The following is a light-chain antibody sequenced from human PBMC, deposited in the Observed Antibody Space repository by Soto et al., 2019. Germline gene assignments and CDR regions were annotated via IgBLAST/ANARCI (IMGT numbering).Light chain of an antibody. V-gene: IGKV3-20*01. CDR3: QQYGSSPLT. CDR1: QSVSSY. J-gene: IGKJ4*01. CDR2: DTS. Sequence: EIVLTQSPGTLSLSVGERVTLSCRASQSVSSYLAWYQQTPGQAPRLLIYDTSNRATGTPDRFSGSGSGTDITLTIRRLEPEDFTVYYCQQYGSSPLTFGGGTTVEIK.